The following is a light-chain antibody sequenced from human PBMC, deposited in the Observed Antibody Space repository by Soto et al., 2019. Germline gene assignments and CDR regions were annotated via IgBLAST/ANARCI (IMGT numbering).Light chain of an antibody. CDR2: ANT. J-gene: IGLJ1*01. V-gene: IGLV1-40*01. CDR3: QSYDSSLSGYV. CDR1: SSNIGAGYD. Sequence: QSALTQPPSVSGAPGQRVTISCTGSSSNIGAGYDVHWYQQLPGTAPKLLIYANTNRPSGVPGRFSGSKSGTSASLALTGLQAEDEADYYCQSYDSSLSGYVFGTGTKVTVL.